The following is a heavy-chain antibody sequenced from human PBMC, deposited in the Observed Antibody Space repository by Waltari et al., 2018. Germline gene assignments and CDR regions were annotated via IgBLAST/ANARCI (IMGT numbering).Heavy chain of an antibody. J-gene: IGHJ6*02. CDR1: GFAVSSTD. Sequence: EMQLVETGGDLIQPGGSLRLPCSASGFAVSSTDLLWVGQAPGKGRECVCFSDMEGANYYADFVNGPFTISRDSSKNSLDLQMNSLRAEDTAVYFCARAPNVGARVPIYGMDGWGQGTTVTVSS. CDR2: SDMEGAN. V-gene: IGHV3-53*02. CDR3: ARAPNVGARVPIYGMDG. D-gene: IGHD3-10*01.